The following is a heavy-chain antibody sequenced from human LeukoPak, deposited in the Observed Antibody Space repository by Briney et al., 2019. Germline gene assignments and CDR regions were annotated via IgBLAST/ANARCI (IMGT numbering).Heavy chain of an antibody. D-gene: IGHD2-15*01. CDR3: AREGVPVGYCHAPSCYFDY. Sequence: PGGSLRLSCAASGFTFSDYYMSWIRQAPGKGLEWVSYISSSGSTIYYADSVKGRFTISRDNAKNSLYLQMNSLRAEDTAVYYCAREGVPVGYCHAPSCYFDYWGQGALVTVSS. J-gene: IGHJ4*02. CDR1: GFTFSDYY. CDR2: ISSSGSTI. V-gene: IGHV3-11*04.